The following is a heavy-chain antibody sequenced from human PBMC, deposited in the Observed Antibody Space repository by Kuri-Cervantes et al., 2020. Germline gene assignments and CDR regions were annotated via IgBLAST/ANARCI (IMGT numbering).Heavy chain of an antibody. D-gene: IGHD2-2*01. V-gene: IGHV3-11*04. Sequence: GESLKISCAASGFTFSDYYMSWIRQAPGKGLEWVSYISSSGSTIYYADSVKGRFTISRDNAKNSLYLQMNSLRAEDTAVYYCASVLGYCSSTSCYSGMDVWGQGTTVTVSS. J-gene: IGHJ6*02. CDR3: ASVLGYCSSTSCYSGMDV. CDR1: GFTFSDYY. CDR2: ISSSGSTI.